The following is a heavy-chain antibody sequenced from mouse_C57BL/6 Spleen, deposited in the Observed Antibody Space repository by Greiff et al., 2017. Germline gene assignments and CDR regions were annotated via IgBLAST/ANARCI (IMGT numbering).Heavy chain of an antibody. D-gene: IGHD1-1*01. Sequence: VQLQQSGAELVKPGASVKISCKASGYAFSSYWMTWVKQRPGKGLEWIGQIYPGDGDTNYNGKFKGKATLTADKSSSTAYMQLSSLTSEDSAVYFCARGVSYYGSSYGYCDVWGTGTTVTVSS. J-gene: IGHJ1*03. V-gene: IGHV1-80*01. CDR1: GYAFSSYW. CDR2: IYPGDGDT. CDR3: ARGVSYYGSSYGYCDV.